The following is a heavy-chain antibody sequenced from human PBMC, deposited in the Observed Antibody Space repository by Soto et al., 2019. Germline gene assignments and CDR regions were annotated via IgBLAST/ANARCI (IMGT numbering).Heavy chain of an antibody. CDR1: SGSISSSNW. J-gene: IGHJ4*02. Sequence: SETLSLTCAVSSGSISSSNWWSWVRQPPGKGLEWIGEIYHSGSTNYNPSLKSRVTISVDKSKNQFSLKLSSVTAADTAVYYCARDFCSGGSCYYFDYWGQGTLVTVSS. CDR2: IYHSGST. D-gene: IGHD2-15*01. CDR3: ARDFCSGGSCYYFDY. V-gene: IGHV4-4*02.